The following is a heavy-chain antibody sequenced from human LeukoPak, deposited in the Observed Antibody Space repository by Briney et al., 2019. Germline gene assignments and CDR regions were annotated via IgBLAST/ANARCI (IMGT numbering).Heavy chain of an antibody. Sequence: GGSLRLSCAASGFTFNTYAMSWVRQAPGQGVQGVSSINDLGATFYSDSVKGRFTISRDNSKNTLYLQMNSLRAEDTAIYYCSKDHCTTTRCVAGFDFWGQGTLVTVSS. J-gene: IGHJ4*02. D-gene: IGHD2-8*01. CDR3: SKDHCTTTRCVAGFDF. CDR1: GFTFNTYA. V-gene: IGHV3-23*01. CDR2: INDLGAT.